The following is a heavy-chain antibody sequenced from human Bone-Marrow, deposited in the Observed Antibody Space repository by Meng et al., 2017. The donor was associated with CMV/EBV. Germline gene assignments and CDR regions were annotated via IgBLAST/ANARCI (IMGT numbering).Heavy chain of an antibody. CDR1: GFTFSSYS. Sequence: GESLKISCAASGFTFSSYSMNWVRQAPGKGLEWVSSISSSSSYIYYADSVKGRFTISRDNAKNSLYLQMNSLRAEDTAVYYCARAESSSWSLLNYYYYGMDVWGQGTTVTFSS. J-gene: IGHJ6*02. D-gene: IGHD6-13*01. CDR2: ISSSSSYI. CDR3: ARAESSSWSLLNYYYYGMDV. V-gene: IGHV3-21*01.